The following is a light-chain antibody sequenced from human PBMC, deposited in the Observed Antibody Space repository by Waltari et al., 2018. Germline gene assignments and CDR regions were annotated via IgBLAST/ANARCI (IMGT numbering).Light chain of an antibody. J-gene: IGLJ3*02. Sequence: QSVLTQPPSASGTPGQRVTISCSGSSSNIGSNGHWYQQLPGTAPKLLIYRNNQRPSGFPDRFSGSKAGTSASLAVSGLRSEDEADYYFATWDDRLSGPGVFGGGTKLTVL. V-gene: IGLV1-47*01. CDR1: SSNIGSN. CDR2: RNN. CDR3: ATWDDRLSGPGV.